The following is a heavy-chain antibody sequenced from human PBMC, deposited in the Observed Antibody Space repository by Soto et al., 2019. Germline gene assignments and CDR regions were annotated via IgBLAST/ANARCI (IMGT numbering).Heavy chain of an antibody. CDR3: ARVKVPAAILGAFDI. V-gene: IGHV1-18*01. D-gene: IGHD2-2*02. CDR1: GYTFSTYG. Sequence: QVQLVQSGAEMKKPGASVKVSCKASGYTFSTYGITWVRQAPGQGLDWMGWINPFKGDTNSAARFQDRVTMTTDTSTRTAYMELRSLRSDDTAVYYCARVKVPAAILGAFDIWCQGTLVTVSS. CDR2: INPFKGDT. J-gene: IGHJ3*02.